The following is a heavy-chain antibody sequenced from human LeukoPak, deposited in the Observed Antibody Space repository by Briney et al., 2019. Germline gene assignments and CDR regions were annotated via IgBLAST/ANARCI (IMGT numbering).Heavy chain of an antibody. CDR1: GFTFSHAW. J-gene: IGHJ5*02. CDR2: IKSKSDGGTT. D-gene: IGHD5-12*01. V-gene: IGHV3-15*01. CDR3: SSGGYSGYDFDN. Sequence: GGSLRLSCAASGFTFSHAWMSWVRQAPGKGLEWAGRIKSKSDGGTTDYAAPVKGRFTISRDDSKNTLYLQMNSLKTEDTGVYYCSSGGYSGYDFDNWGQGTLVTVSS.